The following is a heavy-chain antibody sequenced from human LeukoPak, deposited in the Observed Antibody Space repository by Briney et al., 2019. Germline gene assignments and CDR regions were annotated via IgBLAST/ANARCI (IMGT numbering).Heavy chain of an antibody. V-gene: IGHV3-66*01. CDR3: AGDPHYGGPDRFDY. Sequence: TGGSLRLSCAASGFTVSSSYMSWVRQAPGKGLEWVSVIYSGGRTYYADSVKGRFTISRDNSKNTLYLQMNSLRAEDTAMCYCAGDPHYGGPDRFDYWGQGTLVTVSS. CDR2: IYSGGRT. D-gene: IGHD4-23*01. CDR1: GFTVSSSY. J-gene: IGHJ4*02.